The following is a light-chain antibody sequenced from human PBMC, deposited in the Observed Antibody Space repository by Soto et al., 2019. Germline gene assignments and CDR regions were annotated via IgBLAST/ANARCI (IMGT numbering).Light chain of an antibody. CDR2: GNT. J-gene: IGLJ3*02. CDR1: SSNIGAGYD. V-gene: IGLV1-40*01. CDR3: QSYDSSLRAWV. Sequence: QSVLTQPPSVSGAPGQRVTISCTGSSSNIGAGYDVHWCHHLPGTAPKLLIYGNTNRPSGISDRFSASKSGSSASLAITGLQAEDEADYYCQSYDSSLRAWVFGGGTKLTVL.